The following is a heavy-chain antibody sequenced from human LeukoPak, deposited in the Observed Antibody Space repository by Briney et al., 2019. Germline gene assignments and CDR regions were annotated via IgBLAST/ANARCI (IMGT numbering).Heavy chain of an antibody. J-gene: IGHJ4*02. CDR3: TTKVQYPN. CDR2: IKSKTDGATT. V-gene: IGHV3-15*01. D-gene: IGHD4-11*01. CDR1: GFPFSNAW. Sequence: PGGSLSLSCAASGFPFSNAWMSWVRQAPGKGLEWVCRIKSKTDGATTDYAAPVKGRFTISRDDSKNTLYLQMNSLKTEDTAVYYCTTKVQYPNWGQGTLVTVSS.